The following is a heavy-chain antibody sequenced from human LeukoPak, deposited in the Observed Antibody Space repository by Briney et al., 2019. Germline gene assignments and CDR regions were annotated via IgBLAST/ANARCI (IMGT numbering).Heavy chain of an antibody. V-gene: IGHV4-30-2*01. J-gene: IGHJ4*02. Sequence: SETLSLTCAVSGGSISSGGYSWSWIRQPPGKGLEWIGYIYHSGSTYYNPSLKSPVTISVDRSKNQFSLKLSSVTAADTAVYYWASMTTVPTGFDYWGQGNPGTVSS. D-gene: IGHD4-17*01. CDR2: IYHSGST. CDR1: GGSISSGGYS. CDR3: ASMTTVPTGFDY.